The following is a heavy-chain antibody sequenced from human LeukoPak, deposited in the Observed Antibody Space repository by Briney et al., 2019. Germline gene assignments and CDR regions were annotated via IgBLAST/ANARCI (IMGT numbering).Heavy chain of an antibody. CDR1: GGSISSSSYY. V-gene: IGHV4-39*07. D-gene: IGHD3-22*01. CDR2: IYYSGST. CDR3: ARTPIYYFDNSGYYN. J-gene: IGHJ4*02. Sequence: SETLSLTCTVSGGSISSSSYYWGWIRQPPGKGLEWIGSIYYSGSTYYNPSLKSRVTMSVDTSKNQFSLKLSSVTAADTAVYYCARTPIYYFDNSGYYNWGQGTLVTVSS.